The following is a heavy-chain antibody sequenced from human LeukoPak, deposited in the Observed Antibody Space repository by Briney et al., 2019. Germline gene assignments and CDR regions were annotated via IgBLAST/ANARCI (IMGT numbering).Heavy chain of an antibody. CDR1: GGSISTYY. CDR2: IYYSGST. D-gene: IGHD3-22*01. CDR3: ARDHNAYDSSGYSNAFDI. J-gene: IGHJ3*02. V-gene: IGHV4-59*01. Sequence: SETLSLTCTVSGGSISTYYWSWIRQPPGKGLEWIGYIYYSGSTKYNPSLKSRVTISVDTSKNQFSLKLSSVTAADTAVYYCARDHNAYDSSGYSNAFDIWGQGTMVTVSS.